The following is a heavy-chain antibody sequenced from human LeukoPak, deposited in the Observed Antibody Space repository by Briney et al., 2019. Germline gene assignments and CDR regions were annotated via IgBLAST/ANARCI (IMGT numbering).Heavy chain of an antibody. D-gene: IGHD3-10*01. Sequence: ASVKVSCKVSGYTLTELSMHWVRQAPGKGLEWMGGFDPDDGKTIYAQKFQGRVTMTEDSSTDTAYMELSSLRSEDTAVYYCATEGFTMVRGVIIIDLDFQHWGQGTLVTVSS. CDR3: ATEGFTMVRGVIIIDLDFQH. CDR2: FDPDDGKT. J-gene: IGHJ1*01. V-gene: IGHV1-24*01. CDR1: GYTLTELS.